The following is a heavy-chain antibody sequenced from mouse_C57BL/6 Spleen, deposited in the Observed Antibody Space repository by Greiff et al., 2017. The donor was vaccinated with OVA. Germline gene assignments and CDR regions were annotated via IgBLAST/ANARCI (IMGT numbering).Heavy chain of an antibody. J-gene: IGHJ2*01. CDR2: IYPRSGNT. D-gene: IGHD2-2*01. Sequence: KQRTGQGLEWIGEIYPRSGNTYYNEKFKGKATLTADKSSSTAYMELRSLTSEDSAVYFCARHWFHYWGQGTTLTVSS. V-gene: IGHV1-81*01. CDR3: ARHWFHY.